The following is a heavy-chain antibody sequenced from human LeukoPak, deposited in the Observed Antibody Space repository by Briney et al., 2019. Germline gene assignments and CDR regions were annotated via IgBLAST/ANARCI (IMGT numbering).Heavy chain of an antibody. CDR1: GGSISSYY. V-gene: IGHV4-59*01. CDR3: ASVNIFGRYGMDV. J-gene: IGHJ6*02. Sequence: SETLSLTCTVSGGSISSYYWSWIRQPPGKGLEWIGYIYYSGSTNYNPSLKSRVTISVDTSKNQFSLKLSSVTAADTAVYYCASVNIFGRYGMDVWGQGTTVTVSS. CDR2: IYYSGST. D-gene: IGHD1-26*01.